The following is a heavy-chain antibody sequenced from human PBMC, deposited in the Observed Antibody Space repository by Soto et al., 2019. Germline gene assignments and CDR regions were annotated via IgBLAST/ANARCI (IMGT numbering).Heavy chain of an antibody. Sequence: QVQLVESGGGLVKPGGSLRLSCAASGFTFSNYYMSWIRQAPGKGLEWVSYISSRASTIFYADSVKGRFTISRDNVKKSLYLKMNSLRAEDTAVYYCASGTNGAFFVYWGQGILVAVSS. D-gene: IGHD2-8*01. V-gene: IGHV3-11*01. CDR2: ISSRASTI. J-gene: IGHJ4*02. CDR1: GFTFSNYY. CDR3: ASGTNGAFFVY.